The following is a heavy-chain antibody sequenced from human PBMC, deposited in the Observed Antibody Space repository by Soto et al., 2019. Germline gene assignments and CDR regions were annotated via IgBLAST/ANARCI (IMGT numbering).Heavy chain of an antibody. J-gene: IGHJ6*02. CDR1: GYIFVNYG. Sequence: QVQLVQSGDEVKKPGASVKVSCRASGYIFVNYGIAWVRQAPGQGLEWMGWISPYNGNTHYATKAQGRLTMTTDTSTSTAYMDLGSLTSDDTAVYYCAMVDNYVTPTPQDVWGQGTTFTVSS. D-gene: IGHD3-16*01. CDR3: AMVDNYVTPTPQDV. V-gene: IGHV1-18*01. CDR2: ISPYNGNT.